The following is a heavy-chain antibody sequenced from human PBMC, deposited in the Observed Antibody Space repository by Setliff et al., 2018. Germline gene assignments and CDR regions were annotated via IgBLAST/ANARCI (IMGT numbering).Heavy chain of an antibody. CDR2: IYYSGVT. CDR1: GYSITSGYY. CDR3: ARGYTLNRFPHYYP. Sequence: PSETLSLTCIVSGYSITSGYYWGWIRQPPGKGLEWIGSIYYSGVTYYNPSLNSRVTISVDTSKNQFSLNLRSVTAADTAVYYCARGYTLNRFPHYYPWGQGTLVTVSS. J-gene: IGHJ4*02. V-gene: IGHV4-38-2*02. D-gene: IGHD3-10*01.